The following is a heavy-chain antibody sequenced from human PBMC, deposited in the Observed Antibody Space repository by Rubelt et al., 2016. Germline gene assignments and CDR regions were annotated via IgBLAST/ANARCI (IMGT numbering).Heavy chain of an antibody. CDR1: GGTFSSYA. D-gene: IGHD3-9*01. CDR2: IIPIFGTA. V-gene: IGHV1-69*06. Sequence: QVQLVQSGAEVQKPGSSVKVSCKASGGTFSSYAISWVRQAPGQGLEWMGGIIPIFGTANYAQKFQGRVTITADKSTSTAYMELSSLRSEDTAVYYCASPPYDILTGYDYHYGMDVWGQGTTVTVSS. J-gene: IGHJ6*02. CDR3: ASPPYDILTGYDYHYGMDV.